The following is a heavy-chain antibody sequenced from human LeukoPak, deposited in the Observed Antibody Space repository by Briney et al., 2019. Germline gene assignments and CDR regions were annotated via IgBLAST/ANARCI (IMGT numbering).Heavy chain of an antibody. CDR3: TRDPGRCTSTSCYPDY. Sequence: GGSLRLSCVVSGFTVSNNYMSWVRQAPGKGLEWVSSISSSSSYIYYADSVKGRFTISRDNAKNSMYLQMNSLRAEDTAVYYCTRDPGRCTSTSCYPDYWGQGTLVTVSS. V-gene: IGHV3-21*01. J-gene: IGHJ4*02. D-gene: IGHD2-2*01. CDR2: ISSSSSYI. CDR1: GFTVSNNY.